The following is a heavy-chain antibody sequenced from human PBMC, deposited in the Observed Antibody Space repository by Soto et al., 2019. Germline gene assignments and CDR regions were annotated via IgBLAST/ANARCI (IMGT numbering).Heavy chain of an antibody. D-gene: IGHD1-26*01. Sequence: QITLKESGPTLVIPTQTLTLTCTFSGFSLTTRGVGVGWIRQPPGKALEWLAVIYWNDDKRYRPSLRNRLTITKDTPRDQVVLTMTNMKPVDTATYYCAHSRGLWDPFYYWGQGMPVTVSS. J-gene: IGHJ4*02. CDR3: AHSRGLWDPFYY. CDR2: IYWNDDK. CDR1: GFSLTTRGVG. V-gene: IGHV2-5*01.